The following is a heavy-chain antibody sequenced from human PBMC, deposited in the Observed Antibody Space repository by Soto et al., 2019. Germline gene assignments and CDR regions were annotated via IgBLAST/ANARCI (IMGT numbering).Heavy chain of an antibody. CDR3: ARAPSLRRGNWFDP. D-gene: IGHD3-16*02. Sequence: PGGSLGLSCAASGFTFSSYAMSWVRQAPGKGLEWVSAISGSGGSTYYADSVKGRFTISRDNSKNTLYLQMNSLRAEDTAVYYCARAPSLRRGNWFDPWGQGTLVTVSS. V-gene: IGHV3-23*01. CDR2: ISGSGGST. J-gene: IGHJ5*02. CDR1: GFTFSSYA.